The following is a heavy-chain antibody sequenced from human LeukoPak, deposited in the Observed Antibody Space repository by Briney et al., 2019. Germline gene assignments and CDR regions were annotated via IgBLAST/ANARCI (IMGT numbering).Heavy chain of an antibody. CDR1: GGTFSSYA. CDR2: IIPIFGTA. Sequence: SVKVSCKASGGTFSSYAISWVRQAPGQGLEWMGRIIPIFGTANYAQKFQGRVTITTDESTSTAYMEPSSLRSEDTAVYYCATLPRGYYYDSSEGYWGQGTLVTVSS. CDR3: ATLPRGYYYDSSEGY. J-gene: IGHJ4*02. D-gene: IGHD3-22*01. V-gene: IGHV1-69*05.